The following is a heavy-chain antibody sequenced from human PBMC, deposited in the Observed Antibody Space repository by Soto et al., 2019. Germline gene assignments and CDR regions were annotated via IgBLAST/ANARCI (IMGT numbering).Heavy chain of an antibody. V-gene: IGHV4-59*08. D-gene: IGHD6-19*01. CDR2: IYYSGST. J-gene: IGHJ4*02. CDR1: GGSISSYY. CDR3: ARQKKMAGDPFAY. Sequence: PSETLSLTCTVSGGSISSYYWSWIRQPPGKGLEWIGYIYYSGSTNYNPSLKSRVTISVDTSKNQFSLKLSSVTAADTAVYYCARQKKMAGDPFAYWGQGTLVTVSS.